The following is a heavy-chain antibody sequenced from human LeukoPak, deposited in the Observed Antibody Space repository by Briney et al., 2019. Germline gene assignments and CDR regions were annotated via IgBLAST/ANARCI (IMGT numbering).Heavy chain of an antibody. CDR2: IIPILGIA. CDR1: GGTFSSYA. CDR3: ARSAQLGVPFDY. J-gene: IGHJ4*02. V-gene: IGHV1-69*04. Sequence: SVKVSCKASGGTFSSYAISWVRQAPGQGLEWMGRIIPILGIADYAQKFQGRVTITADKSTSTAYMELSSLRSEDTAVYYCARSAQLGVPFDYWGQGTLVTVSS. D-gene: IGHD2-2*01.